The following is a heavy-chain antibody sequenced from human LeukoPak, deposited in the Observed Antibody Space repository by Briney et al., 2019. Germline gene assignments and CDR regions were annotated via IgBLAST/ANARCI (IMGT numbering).Heavy chain of an antibody. D-gene: IGHD5-12*01. CDR1: GFTFSSYA. J-gene: IGHJ6*02. CDR3: AKGSRRSSGYAYYYYGMDV. V-gene: IGHV3-23*01. CDR2: ISGSGGST. Sequence: GGSLRLSCAASGFTFSSYAMRWVRQAPGKGLEWVSAISGSGGSTYYADSVKGRFTISRDNSKNTLYLQMNSLRAEDTAVYYCAKGSRRSSGYAYYYYGMDVWGQGTTVTVSS.